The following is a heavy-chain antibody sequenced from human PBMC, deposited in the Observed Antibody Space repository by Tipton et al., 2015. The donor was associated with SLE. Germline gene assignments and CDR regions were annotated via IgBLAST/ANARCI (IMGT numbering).Heavy chain of an antibody. CDR2: FSYSGST. D-gene: IGHD3-3*01. V-gene: IGHV4-39*07. CDR1: GGSISSSSFY. Sequence: TLSLTCTVSGGSISSSSFYWAWIRQPPGKGLEWIGTFSYSGSTYYNPSLKSRVTMSVDTSKNQFSLKLTSVTAADTAVYYCARDPYDSWSDYQATFDYWGQGTLVTVSP. J-gene: IGHJ4*02. CDR3: ARDPYDSWSDYQATFDY.